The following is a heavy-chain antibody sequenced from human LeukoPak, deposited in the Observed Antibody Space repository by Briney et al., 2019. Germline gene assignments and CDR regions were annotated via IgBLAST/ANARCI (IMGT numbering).Heavy chain of an antibody. J-gene: IGHJ3*01. D-gene: IGHD3-16*01. CDR3: ARRGTPNAFDL. CDR2: LWYDGTNE. Sequence: GGSLRLSCAASGSTFNNYGMHWVRQAPGRGLEWVALLWYDGTNENYADSVKGRFTISRDNSKNTMYLQMNNLRAEDTAVYYCARRGTPNAFDLWGQGTMVTVSS. CDR1: GSTFNNYG. V-gene: IGHV3-33*08.